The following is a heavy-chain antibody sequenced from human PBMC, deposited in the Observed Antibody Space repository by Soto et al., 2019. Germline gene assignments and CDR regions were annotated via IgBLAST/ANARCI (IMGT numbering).Heavy chain of an antibody. D-gene: IGHD6-19*01. J-gene: IGHJ4*02. V-gene: IGHV1-8*01. CDR2: LNPNSGDT. CDR1: GYTFSSYD. CDR3: ATSGGGWYLY. Sequence: QVQLVQSGAEVKKPGASVKVSCKASGYTFSSYDINWVRQATGQGLEWMGWLNPNSGDTGYAQKFQCRVTLTRNTSINTAYIELSSLTSDDTALYYCATSGGGWYLYWGQGTLVTVSS.